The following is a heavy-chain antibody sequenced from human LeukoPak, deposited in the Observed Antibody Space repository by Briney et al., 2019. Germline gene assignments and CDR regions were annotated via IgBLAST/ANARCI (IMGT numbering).Heavy chain of an antibody. D-gene: IGHD6-13*01. CDR2: IHNCGST. Sequence: SETLSLTCTVSDGSISRYYWSWIRQPPGKGLEWIGWIGCIHNCGSTSYNPSLESRVTISVDTSKNQLSLQLTSVTAADTAVCYCARRASSSSWFYGMDVWGQGTTVTVSS. V-gene: IGHV4-59*08. CDR3: ARRASSSSWFYGMDV. CDR1: DGSISRYY. J-gene: IGHJ6*02.